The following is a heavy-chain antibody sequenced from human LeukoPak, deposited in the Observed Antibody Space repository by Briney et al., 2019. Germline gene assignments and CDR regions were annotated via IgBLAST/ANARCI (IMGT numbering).Heavy chain of an antibody. Sequence: PGGSLRLSCAASGFTFSNYAMSWVRRAPGRGLEWLSAISSSGGSTYYADSVKGRFTISRDNSKNTLHLQMNSLRTEDTAVCHCARQLGYCSDGSCYFDYWGQGTLVTVSS. J-gene: IGHJ4*02. CDR3: ARQLGYCSDGSCYFDY. CDR1: GFTFSNYA. D-gene: IGHD2-15*01. V-gene: IGHV3-23*01. CDR2: ISSSGGST.